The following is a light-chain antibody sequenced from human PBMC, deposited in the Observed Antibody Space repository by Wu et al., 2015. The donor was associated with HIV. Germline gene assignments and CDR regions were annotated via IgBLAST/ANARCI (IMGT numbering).Light chain of an antibody. V-gene: IGKV3-15*01. CDR3: QQYYDWPPVT. CDR1: QSVSSK. J-gene: IGKJ4*01. Sequence: EIVLTQSPGTLSLSPGERATLSCRASQSVSSKFAWYQQKPGQAPRLLIYDASTRATGIPARFSGTGSGTEFTLTINNMQSEDFAVYFCQQYYDWPPVTFGGGTKVEIK. CDR2: DAS.